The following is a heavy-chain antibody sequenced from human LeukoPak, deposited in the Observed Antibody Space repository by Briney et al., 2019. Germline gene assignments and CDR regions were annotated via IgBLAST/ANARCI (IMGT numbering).Heavy chain of an antibody. J-gene: IGHJ3*02. V-gene: IGHV1-18*01. CDR1: VYTFTSYG. D-gene: IGHD3-3*01. CDR2: ISAYNGNT. Sequence: ASVTVSFKSSVYTFTSYGISWVRQAPGQGLEWMGWISAYNGNTNYAQKLQGRVTMTPDTSTSTAYMELRSLRSDDTAVYYCARLANYDFWSGPSPHDAFDIWGQGTMVTVSS. CDR3: ARLANYDFWSGPSPHDAFDI.